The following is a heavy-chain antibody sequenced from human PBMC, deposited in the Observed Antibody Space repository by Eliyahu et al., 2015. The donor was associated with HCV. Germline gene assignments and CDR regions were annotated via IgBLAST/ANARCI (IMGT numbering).Heavy chain of an antibody. Sequence: EVQLLESGGGLVQPGGSLRLSCAASGFTFSSYARSWVRQAPGKGLEWVSAISGSGGSTYYADSVKGRFTISRDNSKNTLYLQMNSLRAEDTAVYYCAKDLWVYYDSSGYNFFDYWGQGTLVTVSS. CDR2: ISGSGGST. CDR3: AKDLWVYYDSSGYNFFDY. V-gene: IGHV3-23*01. D-gene: IGHD3-22*01. J-gene: IGHJ4*02. CDR1: GFTFSSYA.